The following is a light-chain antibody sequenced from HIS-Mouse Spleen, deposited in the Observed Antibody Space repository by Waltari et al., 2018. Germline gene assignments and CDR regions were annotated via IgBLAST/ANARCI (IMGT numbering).Light chain of an antibody. CDR1: SSNIGSNY. Sequence: QSVLTQPPSASGTPGQRVTISCSGSSSNIGSNYVYWYQQLPGTAPKLLIYRNNQRPSGGPDRFSGSKSGTSGSLAISGLRSEDEADYYCAAWDDSLSGYVFGTGTKVTVL. J-gene: IGLJ1*01. V-gene: IGLV1-47*01. CDR3: AAWDDSLSGYV. CDR2: RNN.